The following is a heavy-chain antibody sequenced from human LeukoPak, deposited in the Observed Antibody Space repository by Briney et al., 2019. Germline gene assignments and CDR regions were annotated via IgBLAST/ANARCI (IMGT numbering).Heavy chain of an antibody. Sequence: GGSLRLSCAASGFTFSSYWMSWVRQAPGKGPEWVANIKQDGSEKYYVDSVKGRFTISRDNAKNSLYLQMNSLRAEDTAVYYCARDYYYDSSGYLDYWGQGTLVTVSS. CDR2: IKQDGSEK. V-gene: IGHV3-7*01. J-gene: IGHJ4*02. CDR3: ARDYYYDSSGYLDY. CDR1: GFTFSSYW. D-gene: IGHD3-22*01.